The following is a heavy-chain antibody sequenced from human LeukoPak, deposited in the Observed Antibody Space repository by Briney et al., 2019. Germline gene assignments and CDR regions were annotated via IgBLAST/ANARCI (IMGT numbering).Heavy chain of an antibody. CDR3: AKDPTTYGDYFDY. Sequence: GGSLRLSCAASGFTLSDYWMSWVRQAPGKGLEWVSAISGSGGSTYYADSVKGRFTISRDNSKNTLYLQMNSLRAEDTAVYYCAKDPTTYGDYFDYWGQGTLVTVSS. CDR2: ISGSGGST. J-gene: IGHJ4*02. D-gene: IGHD4-17*01. CDR1: GFTLSDYW. V-gene: IGHV3-23*01.